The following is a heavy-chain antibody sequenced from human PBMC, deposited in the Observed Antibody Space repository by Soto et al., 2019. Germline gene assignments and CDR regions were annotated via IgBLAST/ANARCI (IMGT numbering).Heavy chain of an antibody. CDR3: ARDNNDSNYFGGYYYYYGMDV. V-gene: IGHV3-21*01. CDR2: ISSSSSYI. D-gene: IGHD4-4*01. J-gene: IGHJ6*02. Sequence: GGSLRLSCAASGFTFSSYSMNWVRQAPGKGLEWVSSISSSSSYIYYADSLKGRLTISRDNAKNSLYLQMNSLRAEDTAVYYCARDNNDSNYFGGYYYYYGMDVWGQGTTVTVSS. CDR1: GFTFSSYS.